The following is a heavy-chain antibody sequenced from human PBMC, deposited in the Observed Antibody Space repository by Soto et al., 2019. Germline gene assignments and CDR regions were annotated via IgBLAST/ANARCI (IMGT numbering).Heavy chain of an antibody. CDR3: AKRAVVGAARYLDY. J-gene: IGHJ4*02. V-gene: IGHV3-23*01. Sequence: EVQLLESGGGLVQPGGSLRPSCAASGFTFNSYAMSWVRQAPGKGLEWVSTINTSGGNSYYPDSVKGRFTISRDNSRNTLYLQMDSLRAEDTAVYYCAKRAVVGAARYLDYWGLGTLVTVSS. D-gene: IGHD2-15*01. CDR2: INTSGGNS. CDR1: GFTFNSYA.